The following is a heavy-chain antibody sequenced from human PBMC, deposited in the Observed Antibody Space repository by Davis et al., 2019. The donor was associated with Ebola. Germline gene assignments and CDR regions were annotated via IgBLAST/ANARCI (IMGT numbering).Heavy chain of an antibody. J-gene: IGHJ5*02. Sequence: ASVKVSCKASGYTFTSYGISWVRQAPGQGLEWMGWISAYNGNTNYAQKLQGRVTMTTDTSTSTAYMELRSLRSDDTAVYYCARVRYSSSWNWFDPWGQGSLVTVSS. CDR3: ARVRYSSSWNWFDP. D-gene: IGHD6-13*01. V-gene: IGHV1-18*01. CDR1: GYTFTSYG. CDR2: ISAYNGNT.